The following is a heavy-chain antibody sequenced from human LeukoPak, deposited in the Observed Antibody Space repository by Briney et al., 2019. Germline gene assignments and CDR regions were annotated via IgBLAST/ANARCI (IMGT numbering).Heavy chain of an antibody. CDR1: GGSISSSNYY. D-gene: IGHD1-14*01. CDR2: IYYSAST. CDR3: ARRRRDVTPFDL. Sequence: PSETLSLTCTVSGGSISSSNYYWGWIRPPPGKGLEGIGNIYYSASTYYNPSLKSRVTISVDTSKNQFSLKLSSVTAADTAVYYCARRRRDVTPFDLWGQGTLVTVSS. V-gene: IGHV4-39*01. J-gene: IGHJ5*02.